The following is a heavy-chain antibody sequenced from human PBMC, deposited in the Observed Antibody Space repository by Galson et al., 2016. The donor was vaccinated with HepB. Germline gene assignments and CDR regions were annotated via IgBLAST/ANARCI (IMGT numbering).Heavy chain of an antibody. D-gene: IGHD5-18*01. CDR1: GFTFSRFP. V-gene: IGHV3-30*04. CDR2: TSYDGILK. Sequence: SLRLSCAASGFTFSRFPMHWVRQAPGKGREWVATTSYDGILKYYGDSVKGRFSISKDNSKDTLYLQMNSLRPDDTAVYYCATVDTTMSRGGLDWGQGTLVTVSS. J-gene: IGHJ4*02. CDR3: ATVDTTMSRGGLD.